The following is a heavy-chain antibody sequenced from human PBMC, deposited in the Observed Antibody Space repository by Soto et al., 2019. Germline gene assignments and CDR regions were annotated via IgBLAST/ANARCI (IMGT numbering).Heavy chain of an antibody. D-gene: IGHD2-2*01. CDR2: IYYSGST. J-gene: IGHJ4*02. V-gene: IGHV4-30-4*01. Sequence: SETLSLICTVSGGSISSGDYYWSWIRQPPGKGLEWIGYIYYSGSTYYNPSLKSRVTISVDTSKNQFSLKLSSVTAADTAVYYCAREGPIVVVPAAPRYFDYWGQGTLVTVSS. CDR3: AREGPIVVVPAAPRYFDY. CDR1: GGSISSGDYY.